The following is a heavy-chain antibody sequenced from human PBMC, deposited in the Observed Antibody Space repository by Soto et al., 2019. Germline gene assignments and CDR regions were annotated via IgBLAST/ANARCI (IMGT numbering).Heavy chain of an antibody. CDR2: IYYSGST. CDR1: GGSITSGDYY. J-gene: IGHJ4*02. Sequence: SLTCTVSGGSITSGDYYWSWIRQPPGKGLEWIGCIYYSGSTNYNPSLKRRVTISVDTSKNQFSLKPSSVTAADTAVYYCARGVIMVFDYWGQGTLVTVSS. V-gene: IGHV4-61*08. CDR3: ARGVIMVFDY. D-gene: IGHD2-8*01.